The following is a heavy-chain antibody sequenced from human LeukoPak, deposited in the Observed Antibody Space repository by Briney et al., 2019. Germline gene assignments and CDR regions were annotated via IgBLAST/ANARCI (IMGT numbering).Heavy chain of an antibody. D-gene: IGHD1-26*01. Sequence: GESLKISCKGSGYSFTSYWIGWVRQMPGKGLEWMGIIYPGDSDTRYSLSFQGQVTISVDKSISTAYLQWSSLKASDTAIYYCARHLLGEAYFMDYWGQGTLVTVSS. CDR2: IYPGDSDT. V-gene: IGHV5-51*01. CDR3: ARHLLGEAYFMDY. CDR1: GYSFTSYW. J-gene: IGHJ4*02.